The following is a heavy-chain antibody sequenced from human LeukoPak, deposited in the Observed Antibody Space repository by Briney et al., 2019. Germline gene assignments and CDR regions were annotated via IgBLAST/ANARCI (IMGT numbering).Heavy chain of an antibody. J-gene: IGHJ5*02. D-gene: IGHD6-6*01. Sequence: PSESLSLTCTVSGGSISSYYWSWIRQPPGKGLEWIGYIYYSGSTNYNPSLKSRVTISVDTSKNQFSLKLSSVTAADTAVYSCARMYSSSSRRGFDPWGQGTLVTVSS. CDR3: ARMYSSSSRRGFDP. CDR1: GGSISSYY. V-gene: IGHV4-59*08. CDR2: IYYSGST.